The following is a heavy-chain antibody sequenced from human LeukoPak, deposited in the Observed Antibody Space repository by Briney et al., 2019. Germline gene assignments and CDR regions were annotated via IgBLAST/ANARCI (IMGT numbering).Heavy chain of an antibody. CDR1: GFTFSSYW. V-gene: IGHV3-74*01. CDR2: INTDGSST. D-gene: IGHD3-3*01. J-gene: IGHJ6*02. CDR3: AKGWGYYTDYYYGMDV. Sequence: PGGSLRLSCAASGFTFSSYWMHWVRQAPGKGLVWVSRINTDGSSTSYADSVKGRFTISRDNSKNTLYLQMNSLRAEDTAVYYCAKGWGYYTDYYYGMDVWGQGTTVTVSS.